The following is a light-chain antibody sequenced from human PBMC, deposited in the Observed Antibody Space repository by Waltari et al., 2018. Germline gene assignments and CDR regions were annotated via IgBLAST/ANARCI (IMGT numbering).Light chain of an antibody. CDR1: QTIGSN. V-gene: IGKV3-15*01. CDR2: VAS. J-gene: IGKJ5*01. CDR3: QQYNNWPIT. Sequence: EVVMTQSPVTLSVSPGERVTLSCRASQTIGSNLAWYQQQPGQAPRLLIFVASTRATGVPARFSGSGSGTDFTLTISSLQSEDLAVYYCQQYNNWPITFGQGTRLEAK.